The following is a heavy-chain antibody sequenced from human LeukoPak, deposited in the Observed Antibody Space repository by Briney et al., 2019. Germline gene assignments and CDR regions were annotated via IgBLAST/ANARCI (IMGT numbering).Heavy chain of an antibody. Sequence: TGGSLRLSCAASGFTFSSYAMSWVRQAPGKGLEWVSAISGSGGSTYYADSVKGRFTISRDNAKNSLYLQMNSLRAEDTAVYYCARDEYSSSSGDYWGQGTLVTVSS. CDR1: GFTFSSYA. D-gene: IGHD6-6*01. V-gene: IGHV3-23*01. CDR2: ISGSGGST. CDR3: ARDEYSSSSGDY. J-gene: IGHJ4*02.